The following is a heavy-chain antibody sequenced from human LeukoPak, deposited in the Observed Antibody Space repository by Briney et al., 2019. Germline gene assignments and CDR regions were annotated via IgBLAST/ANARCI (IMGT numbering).Heavy chain of an antibody. D-gene: IGHD2-15*01. V-gene: IGHV4-59*08. CDR3: ASTLHGVEDY. CDR2: IYYSGGT. J-gene: IGHJ4*02. CDR1: GGSISSYY. Sequence: SETLSLTCTVSGGSISSYYWSWIRQPPGKGLEWIGYIYYSGGTNYNPSLKSRVTISVDTSKNQFSLKLSSVTAADTAVYYCASTLHGVEDYWGQGTLVTVSS.